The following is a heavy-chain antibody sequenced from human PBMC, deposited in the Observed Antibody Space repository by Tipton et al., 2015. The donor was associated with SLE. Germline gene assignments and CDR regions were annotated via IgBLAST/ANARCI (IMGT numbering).Heavy chain of an antibody. CDR2: IYYSGSN. CDR1: GGSISSGGYY. CDR3: ARDSPMVQGVADY. V-gene: IGHV4-61*08. J-gene: IGHJ4*02. Sequence: TLSLTCTVSGGSISSGGYYWSWIRQHPGKGLEWIGYIYYSGSNNYNPSLKSRVTISVDTSKNQFSLKLSSVTAADTAVYYCARDSPMVQGVADYWGQGTLVTVSS. D-gene: IGHD3-10*01.